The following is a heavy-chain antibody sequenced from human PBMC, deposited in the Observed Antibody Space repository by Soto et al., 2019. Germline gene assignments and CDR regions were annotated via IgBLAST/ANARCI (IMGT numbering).Heavy chain of an antibody. CDR2: IYYSGST. CDR3: ARAVRYSSGWYYFDY. CDR1: GGSVSSGSYY. D-gene: IGHD6-19*01. Sequence: SETLSLTCTVSGGSVSSGSYYWSWIRQPPGKGLEWIGYIYYSGSTNYNPSLKSRVTISVDTSKNQFSLKLSSVTAADTAVYYCARAVRYSSGWYYFDYWGQGTLVTVSS. J-gene: IGHJ4*02. V-gene: IGHV4-61*01.